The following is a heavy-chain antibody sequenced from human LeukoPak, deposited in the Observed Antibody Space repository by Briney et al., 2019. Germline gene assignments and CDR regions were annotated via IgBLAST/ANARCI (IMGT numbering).Heavy chain of an antibody. Sequence: PGGSLRLSCAASGFTFSSYAMHWVRQAPGKGLEYLLAISSNGGSTYYANSVKGRFTISRDNSKNTLYLQMGSLRDEDMAVYYCARAYFWSGYDYWGQGTLVTVSS. D-gene: IGHD3-3*01. V-gene: IGHV3-64*01. CDR1: GFTFSSYA. CDR2: ISSNGGST. CDR3: ARAYFWSGYDY. J-gene: IGHJ4*02.